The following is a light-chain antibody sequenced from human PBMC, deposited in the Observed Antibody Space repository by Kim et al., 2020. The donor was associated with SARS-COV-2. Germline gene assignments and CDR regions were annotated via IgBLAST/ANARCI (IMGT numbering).Light chain of an antibody. V-gene: IGLV1-47*01. J-gene: IGLJ3*02. Sequence: GPMVTISCSGSSSNIGNNYVYWYQRRPGTAPKLLIYRNNQRPSGVPDRFSGSKSGTSASLAISGLRSEDEADYYCAAWDDSLSGWVFGGGTQLTVL. CDR1: SSNIGNNY. CDR3: AAWDDSLSGWV. CDR2: RNN.